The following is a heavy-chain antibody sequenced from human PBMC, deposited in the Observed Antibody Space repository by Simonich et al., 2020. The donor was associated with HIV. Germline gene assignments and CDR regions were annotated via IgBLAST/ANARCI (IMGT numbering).Heavy chain of an antibody. D-gene: IGHD3-10*01. CDR3: AREVGYYPPQLEENNAFDF. V-gene: IGHV4-34*01. CDR2: ITYRGRT. CDR1: SGSFSGYY. Sequence: QVQLQQWGAGLLKPSETLSLTCAVYSGSFSGYYCSWIRQSPGKGLEWIGEITYRGRTHYNPSLKSRVTISVDTSKKHFSLKLKSVTVADTAVYYCAREVGYYPPQLEENNAFDFWGQGTMVTVSS. J-gene: IGHJ3*01.